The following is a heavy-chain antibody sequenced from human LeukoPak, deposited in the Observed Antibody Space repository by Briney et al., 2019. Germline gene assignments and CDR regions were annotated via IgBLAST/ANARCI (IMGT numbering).Heavy chain of an antibody. V-gene: IGHV3-23*01. D-gene: IGHD2-15*01. CDR3: ARGRIGPDY. CDR1: GFTFSSYA. Sequence: RGSRRLSCAASGFTFSSYAMSWVRQAPGKGLEWVSGISSSGSGTYYGDSVKGRFTISRDNSKNTLYLQMNSLRGEDTAVYYCARGRIGPDYWGQGTLVTVSS. CDR2: ISSSGSGT. J-gene: IGHJ4*02.